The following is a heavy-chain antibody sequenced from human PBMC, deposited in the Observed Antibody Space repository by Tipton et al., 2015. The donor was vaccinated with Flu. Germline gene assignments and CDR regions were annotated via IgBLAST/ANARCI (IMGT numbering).Heavy chain of an antibody. V-gene: IGHV3-48*03. Sequence: SLRLSCAASGFTFSSYEMNWVRQAPGKGLEWIAHISSSGTTIYYADSVKGRFTISRDNAKNSLYLQMNSLRAEDTAVYYCARDHPPSITVLGEITDYFGMDVWGQGITVTVFS. D-gene: IGHD3-3*01. CDR3: ARDHPPSITVLGEITDYFGMDV. CDR1: GFTFSSYE. J-gene: IGHJ6*02. CDR2: ISSSGTTI.